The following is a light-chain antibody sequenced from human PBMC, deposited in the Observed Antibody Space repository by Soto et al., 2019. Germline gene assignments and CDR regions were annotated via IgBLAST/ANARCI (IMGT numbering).Light chain of an antibody. Sequence: DIQISHSPSSLSASLGYMFTITFRASQTISTYLNWYQHKPGTAPKLLIYGASSLQSGVPSRFSGIGSGTDFTLTINRLHPEDFATYYCQQSFSNPCTLGQGTRLEIK. CDR1: QTISTY. CDR2: GAS. CDR3: QQSFSNPCT. V-gene: IGKV1-39*01. J-gene: IGKJ5*01.